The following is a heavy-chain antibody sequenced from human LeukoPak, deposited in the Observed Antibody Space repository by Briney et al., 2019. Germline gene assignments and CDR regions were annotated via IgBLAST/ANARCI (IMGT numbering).Heavy chain of an antibody. CDR3: GRGKSDAFDI. V-gene: IGHV3-33*01. J-gene: IGHJ3*02. Sequence: GGSLRLSCAASGFTFSNYAMHWVRQAPRKGLEWMAIIWYDGSYKYYADSVKGRFTISRNNSKNTLYLQVNGLTAEDTAVYYCGRGKSDAFDIWGHGTMVTVSS. CDR1: GFTFSNYA. CDR2: IWYDGSYK.